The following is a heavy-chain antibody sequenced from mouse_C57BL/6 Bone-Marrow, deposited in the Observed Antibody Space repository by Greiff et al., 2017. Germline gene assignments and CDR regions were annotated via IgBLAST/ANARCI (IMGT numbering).Heavy chain of an antibody. CDR3: ARGVVYYKFDF. Sequence: QVQLQQPGAELVRPGSSVKLSCKASGYTFTSYWMHWVKQRPGQGLEWIGNIDPSNSDTKYNQKFKDKATLTVDKSSSTAYMQLSSLTSEDSAVYYCARGVVYYKFDFWGKGTTLTVSS. V-gene: IGHV1-52*01. CDR1: GYTFTSYW. J-gene: IGHJ2*01. D-gene: IGHD2-1*01. CDR2: IDPSNSDT.